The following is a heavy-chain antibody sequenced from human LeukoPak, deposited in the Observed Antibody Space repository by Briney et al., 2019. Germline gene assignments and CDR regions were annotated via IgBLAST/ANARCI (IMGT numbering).Heavy chain of an antibody. CDR1: GFTFSSYW. V-gene: IGHV3-7*01. J-gene: IGHJ4*02. D-gene: IGHD3-10*01. CDR2: IKQDGSEK. CDR3: ARAFPDGSGSYYPRLKFYFDY. Sequence: SGGSLRLSCAASGFTFSSYWMSWVRQAPGKELEWVANIKQDGSEKYYVDSVKGRFTISRDNAKNSLYLQMNSLRAEDTAVYYCARAFPDGSGSYYPRLKFYFDYWGQGTLVTVSS.